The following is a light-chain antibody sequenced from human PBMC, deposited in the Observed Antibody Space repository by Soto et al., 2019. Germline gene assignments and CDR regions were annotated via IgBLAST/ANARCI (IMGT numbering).Light chain of an antibody. V-gene: IGKV1-39*01. CDR2: AAS. Sequence: DIQMTQSPSSLSASVGDRVTITCRATQSLSTSLNWYQQKPGQAPKLLIYAASNLQSGVPSRFSGSGSGTDFTLTISCLQPEDSATYHCQQSTTSPHTFGQGTKVEI. CDR1: QSLSTS. CDR3: QQSTTSPHT. J-gene: IGKJ1*01.